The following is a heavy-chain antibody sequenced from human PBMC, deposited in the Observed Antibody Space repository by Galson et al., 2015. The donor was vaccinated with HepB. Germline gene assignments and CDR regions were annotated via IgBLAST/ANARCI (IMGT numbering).Heavy chain of an antibody. CDR1: GGTFSSYA. Sequence: QSGAEVKRPGASVKVSCKASGGTFSSYAISWVRQAPGQGLEWMGGIIPIFGTANYAQKFQGRVTITADESTSTAYMELSSLRSEDTAVYYCARVSGSYSTDAFDIWGQGTMVTVSS. V-gene: IGHV1-69*13. J-gene: IGHJ3*02. D-gene: IGHD1-26*01. CDR3: ARVSGSYSTDAFDI. CDR2: IIPIFGTA.